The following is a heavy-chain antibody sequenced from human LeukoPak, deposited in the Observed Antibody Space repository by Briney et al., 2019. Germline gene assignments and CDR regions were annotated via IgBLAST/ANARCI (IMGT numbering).Heavy chain of an antibody. J-gene: IGHJ6*02. CDR1: GFTFSTYG. CDR3: AQDPIAEAGNNYYRMDV. Sequence: PGRSLRLSCAASGFTFSTYGMHWVRQAPGKGLEWVAVIWYDGSIKYYADSVKGRFTFSRDNPKSTLYLQMNSLRAEDTAVYYCAQDPIAEAGNNYYRMDVWGQGTTVTVSS. V-gene: IGHV3-33*06. D-gene: IGHD6-19*01. CDR2: IWYDGSIK.